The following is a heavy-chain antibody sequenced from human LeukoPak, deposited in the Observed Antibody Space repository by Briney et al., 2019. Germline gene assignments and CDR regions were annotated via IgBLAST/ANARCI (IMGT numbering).Heavy chain of an antibody. CDR1: GDSITSYY. Sequence: SETLSLTCTVSGDSITSYYWSWIRQPPGKGLEWIGSMSYSGSTNYNPSLKNRVIMSVDTTKNQFSLRLNSVTAADTAVYYCARRRGEGGSNGHYNWFDPWGQGTLVTVSS. CDR2: MSYSGST. J-gene: IGHJ5*02. V-gene: IGHV4-59*08. CDR3: ARRRGEGGSNGHYNWFDP. D-gene: IGHD3-10*01.